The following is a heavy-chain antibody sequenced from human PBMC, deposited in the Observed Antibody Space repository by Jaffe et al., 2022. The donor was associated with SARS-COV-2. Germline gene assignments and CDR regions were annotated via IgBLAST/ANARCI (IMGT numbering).Heavy chain of an antibody. CDR3: ANVYSGIPGDAFDI. CDR2: ISYDGSNK. CDR1: GFTFSSYG. Sequence: QVQLVESGGGVVQPGRSLRLSCAASGFTFSSYGMHWVRQAPGKGLEWVAVISYDGSNKYYADSVKGRFTISRDNSKNTLYLQMNSLRAEDTAVYYCANVYSGIPGDAFDIWGQGTMVTVSS. J-gene: IGHJ3*02. V-gene: IGHV3-30*18. D-gene: IGHD1-26*01.